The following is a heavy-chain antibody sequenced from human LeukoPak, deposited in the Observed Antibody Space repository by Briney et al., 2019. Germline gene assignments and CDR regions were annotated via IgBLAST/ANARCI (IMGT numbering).Heavy chain of an antibody. CDR2: ISGSGGST. V-gene: IGHV3-23*01. J-gene: IGHJ4*02. CDR3: ARVPSDY. CDR1: GFTFSSYA. Sequence: GGSLRLSCAASGFTFSSYAMNWVRQAPGKGLEWVSGISGSGGSTYYADSVKGRFSTSRDNSKNTLYLQMNSLRAEDTAMYFCARVPSDYWGQGTLVTVSS.